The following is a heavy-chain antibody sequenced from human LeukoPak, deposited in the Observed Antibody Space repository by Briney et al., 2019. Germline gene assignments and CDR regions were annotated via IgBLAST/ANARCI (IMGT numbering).Heavy chain of an antibody. V-gene: IGHV3-23*01. CDR1: GFTFSSYA. CDR3: ARRVFWSGNLLDY. CDR2: ISGSGGST. D-gene: IGHD3-3*01. J-gene: IGHJ4*02. Sequence: PGGSLRLSCAASGFTFSSYAMSWVRQAPGKGLEWVSAISGSGGSTYYADSVKGRFTISRDNSKNTLYLQMNSLRAEDTAVYYCARRVFWSGNLLDYWGQGTLVTVSS.